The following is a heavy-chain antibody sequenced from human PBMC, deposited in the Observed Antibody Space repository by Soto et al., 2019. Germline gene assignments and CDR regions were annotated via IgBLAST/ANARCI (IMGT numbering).Heavy chain of an antibody. CDR3: ARSGSLDYDFWSGYYQSY. CDR2: INHSGST. CDR1: GGSFSGYY. J-gene: IGHJ4*02. D-gene: IGHD3-3*01. V-gene: IGHV4-34*01. Sequence: SETLSLTCAVYGGSFSGYYWSWIRQPPGKGLEWIGEINHSGSTNYNPSLKSRVTISVDTSKNQFSLKLSSVTAADTAVYYCARSGSLDYDFWSGYYQSYWGQGTRVTVSS.